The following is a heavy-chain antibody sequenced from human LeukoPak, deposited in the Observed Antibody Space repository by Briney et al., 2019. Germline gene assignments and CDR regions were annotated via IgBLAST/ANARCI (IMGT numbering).Heavy chain of an antibody. CDR1: GYTFTDYY. D-gene: IGHD6-13*01. Sequence: ASVKVSCKASGYTFTDYYMHWVRQAPGQGFEWMGRINFNSGAANYGQRFQGRVTMTGDTSISTAYMELSRLTSDDTAVYYCAKDQPTPHSSSWYLGGADAFDIWGQGTMVTVSS. V-gene: IGHV1-2*06. J-gene: IGHJ3*02. CDR2: INFNSGAA. CDR3: AKDQPTPHSSSWYLGGADAFDI.